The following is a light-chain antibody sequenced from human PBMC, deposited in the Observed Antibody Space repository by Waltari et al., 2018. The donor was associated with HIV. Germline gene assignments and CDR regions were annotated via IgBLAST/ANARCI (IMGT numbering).Light chain of an antibody. J-gene: IGLJ3*02. Sequence: QSALTQPPSASGSPGQSVTISCTGTSSDVGGYNFISWYQQHPGKAPKLLLFDATKRPSGVPVRFSGTKSGNTASLTCSGLHAEDEADYYCSSYAGSSTLMFGGGTKLTVL. CDR2: DAT. CDR1: SSDVGGYNF. V-gene: IGLV2-8*01. CDR3: SSYAGSSTLM.